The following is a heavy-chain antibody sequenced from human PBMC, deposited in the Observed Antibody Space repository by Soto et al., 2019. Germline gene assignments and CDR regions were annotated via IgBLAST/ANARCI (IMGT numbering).Heavy chain of an antibody. J-gene: IGHJ4*02. V-gene: IGHV1-69*06. Sequence: QVQLVQSGAEVKKPGSSVKVSCKASGGTFSSYAISWVRQAPGQGLEWMGGIIPIFGTANYAQKFQGRVTITADKSTSTAYMELSSLRSEDTAVYYCARDDSSSSENTAMLPYYFDYWGQGTLVTVSS. CDR3: ARDDSSSSENTAMLPYYFDY. CDR2: IIPIFGTA. D-gene: IGHD6-6*01. CDR1: GGTFSSYA.